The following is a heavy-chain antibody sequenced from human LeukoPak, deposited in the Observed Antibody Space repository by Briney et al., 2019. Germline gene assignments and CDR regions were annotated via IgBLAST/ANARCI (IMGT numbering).Heavy chain of an antibody. J-gene: IGHJ4*02. CDR2: ISISGTTT. Sequence: GGSLRLSCAASGFIFSDFYMGWIRQAPGKGLEWVSYISISGTTTNYADSVKGRFTISRDNARNSLYLQMNSLRAEDTAVYYCARDSGYYDSSADYWGQGTLVTVSS. V-gene: IGHV3-11*04. CDR1: GFIFSDFY. CDR3: ARDSGYYDSSADY. D-gene: IGHD3-22*01.